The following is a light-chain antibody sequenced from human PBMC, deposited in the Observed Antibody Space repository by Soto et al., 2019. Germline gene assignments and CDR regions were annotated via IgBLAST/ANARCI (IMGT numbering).Light chain of an antibody. CDR3: SSYTSSTPPDV. Sequence: QSVLTQPASVSGSPGQSITISCTGTSSDVGGYNFVSWYQQHPGKAPKLMIYDVSNRPSGVSNRFSGSKSGNTASLTISGLQAEDEADYYCSSYTSSTPPDVFGPGTKLTVL. CDR1: SSDVGGYNF. V-gene: IGLV2-14*01. J-gene: IGLJ1*01. CDR2: DVS.